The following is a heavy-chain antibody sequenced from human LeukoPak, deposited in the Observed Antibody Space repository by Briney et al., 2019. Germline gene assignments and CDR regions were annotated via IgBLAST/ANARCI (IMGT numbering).Heavy chain of an antibody. CDR2: INHSGST. CDR1: GGSFSGYY. CDR3: ASVMNEWLLYGYYYYYMDV. D-gene: IGHD3-3*01. Sequence: SETLSLTCAVYGGSFSGYYWSWIRQPPGKGLEWIGEINHSGSTNYNPPLKSRVTISVDTSKNQFSLKLSSVTAADTAVYYCASVMNEWLLYGYYYYYMDVWGKGTTVTVSS. J-gene: IGHJ6*03. V-gene: IGHV4-34*01.